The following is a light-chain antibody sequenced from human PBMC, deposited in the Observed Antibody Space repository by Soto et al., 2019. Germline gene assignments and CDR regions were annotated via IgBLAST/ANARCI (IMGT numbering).Light chain of an antibody. CDR3: SSYTTISTLVI. CDR1: SSDIGGYDY. J-gene: IGLJ2*01. V-gene: IGLV2-14*01. CDR2: DVT. Sequence: QSVLTQPASVSGSPGQSITISCTGSSSDIGGYDYVSWYQQHPGKAPKLIIYDVTNRSSGVSNRFSGSKSGNTASLTISGLQAEDESDYYCSSYTTISTLVIFGGGTKLTVL.